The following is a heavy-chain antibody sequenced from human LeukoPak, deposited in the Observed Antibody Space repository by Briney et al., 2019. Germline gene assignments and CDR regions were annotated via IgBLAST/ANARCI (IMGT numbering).Heavy chain of an antibody. J-gene: IGHJ4*02. V-gene: IGHV1-18*01. Sequence: ASVKVSCKASGYTFTSYGISWVRQAPGQGLEWMGWISAYSGNTNYAQKLQGRVTMTTDTSTSTAYMELRSLRSDDTAVYYCAREPWYYDILTGSTGVWYFDYWGQGTLVTVSS. D-gene: IGHD3-9*01. CDR2: ISAYSGNT. CDR1: GYTFTSYG. CDR3: AREPWYYDILTGSTGVWYFDY.